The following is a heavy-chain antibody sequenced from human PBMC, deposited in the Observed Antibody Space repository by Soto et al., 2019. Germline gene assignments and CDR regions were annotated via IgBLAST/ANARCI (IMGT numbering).Heavy chain of an antibody. CDR2: ISYDVTNK. CDR1: GFSFSSYV. Sequence: GGSLRLSCAASGFSFSSYVMHWVRQAPGKGLECVAVISYDVTNKYYADSVKGRLTISRDNSKNTLYLQMNSLRAEDTAVYYCARSGYSGYAFDYWGQGTLVTVSS. CDR3: ARSGYSGYAFDY. V-gene: IGHV3-30*03. J-gene: IGHJ4*02. D-gene: IGHD5-12*01.